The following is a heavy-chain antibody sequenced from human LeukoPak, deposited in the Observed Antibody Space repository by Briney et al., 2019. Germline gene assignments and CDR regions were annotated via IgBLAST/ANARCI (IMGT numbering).Heavy chain of an antibody. CDR1: GYSFTSYW. J-gene: IGHJ4*02. CDR2: IYPGDSDT. V-gene: IGHV5-51*01. Sequence: GESLKISCKGSGYSFTSYWIGWVLQMPGKGLEWMGIIYPGDSDTTYSPSFQGQVTISADKSISTAYLQWSSLKASDTAMYYCARLGADTAMAIYYFDYWGQGTLVTVSS. D-gene: IGHD5-18*01. CDR3: ARLGADTAMAIYYFDY.